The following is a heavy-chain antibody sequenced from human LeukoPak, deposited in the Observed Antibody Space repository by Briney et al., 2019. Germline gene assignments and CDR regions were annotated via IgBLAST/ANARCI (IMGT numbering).Heavy chain of an antibody. CDR2: IFSAGDT. CDR1: GFTVSSNH. V-gene: IGHV3-66*02. J-gene: IGHJ4*02. Sequence: TGGSLRLSCAASGFTVSSNHMIWVRQAPGKGLEWVSIIFSAGDTSYAYSVKGRFTISRDSSKNTLFPQMNSLTPEDTAVYYCMRQGLGGAGRWGQGTLVTVSS. CDR3: MRQGLGGAGR. D-gene: IGHD6-19*01.